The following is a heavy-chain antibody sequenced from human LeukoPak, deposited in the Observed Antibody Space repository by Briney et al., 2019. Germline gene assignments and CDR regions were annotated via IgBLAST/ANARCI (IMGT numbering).Heavy chain of an antibody. CDR3: AKTYYDFWSGYCIFDY. V-gene: IGHV3-23*01. J-gene: IGHJ4*02. Sequence: GGSLRLSCAASGFTFSSYAMSWVRQAPGKGLEWVSAISGSGGSTYYADSVKGRFTISRDNSKNTLYLQMNSLRAEDTAVYYCAKTYYDFWSGYCIFDYWGQGTLVTVSS. D-gene: IGHD3-3*01. CDR1: GFTFSSYA. CDR2: ISGSGGST.